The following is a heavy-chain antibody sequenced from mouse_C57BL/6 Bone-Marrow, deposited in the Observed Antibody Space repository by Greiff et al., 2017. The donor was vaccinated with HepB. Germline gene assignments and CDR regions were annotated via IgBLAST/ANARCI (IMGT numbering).Heavy chain of an antibody. V-gene: IGHV1-54*01. Sequence: QVQLKESGAELVRPGTSVKVSCKASGYAFTNYLIEWVKQRPGQGLEWIGVINPGSGGTNYNEKFKGKATLTADKSSSTAYMQLSSLTSEDSAVYFCARKDYDREYFDVWGTGTTVTVSS. J-gene: IGHJ1*03. CDR2: INPGSGGT. CDR3: ARKDYDREYFDV. D-gene: IGHD1-1*01. CDR1: GYAFTNYL.